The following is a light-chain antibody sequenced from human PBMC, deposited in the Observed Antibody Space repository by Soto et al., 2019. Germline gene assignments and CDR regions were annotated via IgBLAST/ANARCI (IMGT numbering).Light chain of an antibody. Sequence: DIVMTQSPLSLPVTPGEPASISCRSSQSLLHSNGYNYLDWYLQKPGQSPQLLIYLGSNRFSGVPDRFSGSGSGTDFTLKISRVEAEDVGVYYCMRSVQPPITFGQGTRLEIK. J-gene: IGKJ5*01. CDR2: LGS. V-gene: IGKV2-28*01. CDR3: MRSVQPPIT. CDR1: QSLLHSNGYNY.